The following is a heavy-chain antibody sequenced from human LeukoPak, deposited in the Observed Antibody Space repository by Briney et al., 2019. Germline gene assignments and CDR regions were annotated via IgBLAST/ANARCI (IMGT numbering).Heavy chain of an antibody. Sequence: GGSLRLSCAASGFTFSSYAMSWVRQAPGKGLEWVSAISGSGGSTYYADSVKGRFTISRDNSKNTLYLQMNSLRAEDTAVYYWAVLQFSGGSCYWGQGTLVTVSS. J-gene: IGHJ4*02. CDR3: AVLQFSGGSCY. D-gene: IGHD2-15*01. CDR1: GFTFSSYA. V-gene: IGHV3-23*01. CDR2: ISGSGGST.